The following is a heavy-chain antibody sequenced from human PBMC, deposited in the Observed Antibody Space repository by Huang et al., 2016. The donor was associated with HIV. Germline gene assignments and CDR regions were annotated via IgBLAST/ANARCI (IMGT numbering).Heavy chain of an antibody. CDR1: VGSIRSDNYY. CDR2: IYYSGST. Sequence: QLQLQESGPGLVKPSETLSLTCTVSVGSIRSDNYYWGWIRQPPGKGLEWIGSIYYSGSTYYNPSLKSRVTITVDTAKNQFSLKRRSVTAADTAVYYCARLPGSITMIRGVITDPYWGQGTLVTVSS. CDR3: ARLPGSITMIRGVITDPY. V-gene: IGHV4-39*01. J-gene: IGHJ4*02. D-gene: IGHD3-10*01.